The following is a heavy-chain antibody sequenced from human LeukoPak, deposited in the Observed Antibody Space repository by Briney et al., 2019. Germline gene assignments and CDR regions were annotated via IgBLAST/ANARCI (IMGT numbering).Heavy chain of an antibody. CDR2: IYSGGST. D-gene: IGHD6-13*01. V-gene: IGHV3-66*01. CDR1: GFTVSSNY. CDR3: ARDSHRSSWYFDY. Sequence: GGSLRLSCAASGFTVSSNYMSWVRQAPGKGLEWVSVIYSGGSTYYADSVRGRFTISRDNSKNTLYLQMNSLRAEDTAVYYCARDSHRSSWYFDYWGQGTLVTVSS. J-gene: IGHJ4*02.